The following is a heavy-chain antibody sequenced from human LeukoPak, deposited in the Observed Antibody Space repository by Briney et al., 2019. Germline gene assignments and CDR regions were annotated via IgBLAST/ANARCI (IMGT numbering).Heavy chain of an antibody. CDR1: PGSISNHF. Sequence: SETPSLTCTVSPGSISNHFWAWIRQPPGKGLEWIGNIYYRGTTNYNPSLKSRVTISVDTSKNQFSLSLSSVTAADTAVYYCARAKDYHFDYWGQGTLVTVSS. J-gene: IGHJ4*02. CDR3: ARAKDYHFDY. CDR2: IYYRGTT. D-gene: IGHD2-15*01. V-gene: IGHV4-59*11.